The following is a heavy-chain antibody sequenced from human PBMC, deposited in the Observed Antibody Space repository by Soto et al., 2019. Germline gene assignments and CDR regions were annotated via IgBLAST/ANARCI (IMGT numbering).Heavy chain of an antibody. J-gene: IGHJ4*02. Sequence: QLQLQESGPGLVKPSETLSLTCTVSGGSISSSSYYWGWIRQPPGKGLEWIGTIYYSVSTYYNPSLQSRVTIAVDTSKNQSSLKLSSVTAADTAVYYCARLYGSSLFDYWGQGTLVTVSS. D-gene: IGHD6-6*01. CDR2: IYYSVST. CDR1: GGSISSSSYY. V-gene: IGHV4-39*01. CDR3: ARLYGSSLFDY.